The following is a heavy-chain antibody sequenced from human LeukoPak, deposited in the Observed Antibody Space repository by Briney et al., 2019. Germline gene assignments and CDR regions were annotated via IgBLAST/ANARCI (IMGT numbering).Heavy chain of an antibody. CDR1: GYTFTSYG. Sequence: ASVKVSCKASGYTFTSYGISWVRQAPGQGLEWMGWISAYNGNTNYAQKLQGRVTMTTDTSTSTAYMELRSLRSDDTAVYYCARDFRFIAAAPYYGMDVWGQGTTVTVSS. D-gene: IGHD6-13*01. J-gene: IGHJ6*02. CDR3: ARDFRFIAAAPYYGMDV. V-gene: IGHV1-18*01. CDR2: ISAYNGNT.